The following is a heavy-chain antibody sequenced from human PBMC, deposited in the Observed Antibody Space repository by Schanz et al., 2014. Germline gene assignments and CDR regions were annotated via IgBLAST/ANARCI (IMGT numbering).Heavy chain of an antibody. CDR1: GGTFSSDT. J-gene: IGHJ5*02. CDR2: IFPIAGIT. D-gene: IGHD3-22*01. Sequence: VHLVQSGAEVKKPGSSVTVSCKASGGTFSSDTFTWVRQAPGQGLEWMGRIFPIAGITNYAQRFQGRVTSTADKSSDTAYMELSSLRSEDTAVYYCAREGGLYDRGWFDPWGQGTLVTVSS. V-gene: IGHV1-69*08. CDR3: AREGGLYDRGWFDP.